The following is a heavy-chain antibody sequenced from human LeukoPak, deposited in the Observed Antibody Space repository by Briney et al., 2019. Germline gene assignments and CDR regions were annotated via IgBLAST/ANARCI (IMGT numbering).Heavy chain of an antibody. CDR2: MNPNSGNT. Sequence: GASVKVSCKASGYTFTSYDINWVRQATGQGLEWMGWMNPNSGNTGYAQKSQGRVTMTRNTSISTAYMELSSLRSEDTAVYYCARSWRAMVRGVTLLYYFDYWGQGTLVTVSS. V-gene: IGHV1-8*01. J-gene: IGHJ4*02. D-gene: IGHD3-10*01. CDR1: GYTFTSYD. CDR3: ARSWRAMVRGVTLLYYFDY.